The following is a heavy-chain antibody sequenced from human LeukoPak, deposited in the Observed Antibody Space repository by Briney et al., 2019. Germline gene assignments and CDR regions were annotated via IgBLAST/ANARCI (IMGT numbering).Heavy chain of an antibody. CDR1: GCSISSYY. J-gene: IGHJ5*02. CDR3: ARDGSGYSYGYWFDP. CDR2: IYYSGST. D-gene: IGHD5-18*01. Sequence: SETLSLTCTVSGCSISSYYWSWIRQPPGKGLEWIGYIYYSGSTNYNPSLKSRVTMSVDTSKNQFSLKLSSVTAADTAVYYCARDGSGYSYGYWFDPWGQGTLVTVSS. V-gene: IGHV4-59*01.